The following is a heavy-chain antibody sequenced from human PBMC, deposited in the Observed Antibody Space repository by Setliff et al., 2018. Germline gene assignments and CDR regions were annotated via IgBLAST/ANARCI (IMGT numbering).Heavy chain of an antibody. CDR1: ANTLSTSYY. J-gene: IGHJ6*02. CDR2: XXXXXXX. V-gene: IGHV4-38-2*01. D-gene: IGHD2-21*01. Sequence: SETLSLTCAVSANTLSTSYYWGWVRQPPGKGPXXIGDXXXXXXXXXXXXLXSRVSMSLXXSKRQVSLNLNSVTAADTGVYYCATRTFAVIPHSGLGLDYFYGMDVWGRRTTVTVSS. CDR3: ATRTFAVIPHSGLGLDYFYGMDV.